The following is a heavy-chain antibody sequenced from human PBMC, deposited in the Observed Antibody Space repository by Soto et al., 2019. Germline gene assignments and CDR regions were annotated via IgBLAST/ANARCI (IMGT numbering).Heavy chain of an antibody. CDR2: INHSGST. CDR1: GGYFRDYY. Sequence: SEPLSLTCAVYGGYFRDYYWSWIRKTPGKGLEWIGEINHSGSTNYNPSLKSRVTISVDTSKNQFSLKLSSVTAADTAVYYCARAANRGIAAAGIRYYYYSFLDFWGKGTTVIVSS. CDR3: ARAANRGIAAAGIRYYYYSFLDF. J-gene: IGHJ6*03. V-gene: IGHV4-34*01. D-gene: IGHD6-13*01.